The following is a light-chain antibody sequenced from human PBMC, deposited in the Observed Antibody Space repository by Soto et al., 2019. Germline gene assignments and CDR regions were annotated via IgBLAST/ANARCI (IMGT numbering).Light chain of an antibody. CDR1: QNVNNW. Sequence: EIVLTQSPNTLSLSPGERATLSCRASQNVNNWLAWYQQKPGQAPRLLIYNAFSRATGIPARFSGSGSGTDFTLTISSLEPEDSAVYYCQHRNDWPLTFGGGTKVEIK. J-gene: IGKJ4*01. V-gene: IGKV3-11*01. CDR2: NAF. CDR3: QHRNDWPLT.